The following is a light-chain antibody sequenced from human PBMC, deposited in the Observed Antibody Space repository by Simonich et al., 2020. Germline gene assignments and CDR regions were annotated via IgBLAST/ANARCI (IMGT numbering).Light chain of an antibody. J-gene: IGLJ2*01. CDR1: SSDVGSYNL. CDR2: EGR. Sequence: QSALTQPASVSGSPGQSITISCTGTSSDVGSYNLVSWYQQHPGKAPKLMIYEGRKRPSGVSNRFSGSKSGNTASLTISGLQAEDEADYYGCSYAGSSNVVFGGGTKLTVL. CDR3: CSYAGSSNVV. V-gene: IGLV2-23*01.